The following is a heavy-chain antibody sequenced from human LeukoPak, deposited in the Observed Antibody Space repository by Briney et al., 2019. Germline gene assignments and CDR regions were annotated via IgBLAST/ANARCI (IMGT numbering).Heavy chain of an antibody. J-gene: IGHJ4*02. CDR2: ITNSGTTI. CDR3: AKVRAGGGYYFDY. CDR1: GFTFTDYY. Sequence: GGSLRLSCAASGFTFTDYYMSWIRQAPGKGLEWVSYITNSGTTIYYADSVKGRFTISRDNAKNSLYLQMNSLRAEDTAVYYCAKVRAGGGYYFDYWGQGTLVTVSS. V-gene: IGHV3-11*01. D-gene: IGHD3-10*01.